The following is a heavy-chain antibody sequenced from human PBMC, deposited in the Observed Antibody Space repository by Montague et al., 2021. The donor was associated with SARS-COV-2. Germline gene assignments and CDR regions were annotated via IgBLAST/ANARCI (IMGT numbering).Heavy chain of an antibody. D-gene: IGHD1-20*01. V-gene: IGHV4-39*01. Sequence: SETLSLTCTVSGGSISSSSYYWGWIRQPPGQGLEWIGSIYYSGSNYYNPSLKSRVAISVDTSKNQFSLKLSSVTAADTAVYYCARRVTGTTVHYYYYGMDVWGQGTTVTVSS. CDR3: ARRVTGTTVHYYYYGMDV. CDR1: GGSISSSSYY. CDR2: IYYSGSN. J-gene: IGHJ6*02.